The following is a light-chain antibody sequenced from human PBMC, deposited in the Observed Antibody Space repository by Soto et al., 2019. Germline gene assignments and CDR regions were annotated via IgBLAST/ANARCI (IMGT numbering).Light chain of an antibody. CDR2: EDN. Sequence: QSALTQPASVSGSPGQTITISCTGTSSDVGRYNLVSWYQQHPGKAPKLMIFEDNERPSGVSKRFSGSKSANTASLTIAGLQTEDEAHYYCCSYAGGASVVFGGGTKLTVL. J-gene: IGLJ2*01. CDR3: CSYAGGASVV. V-gene: IGLV2-23*01. CDR1: SSDVGRYNL.